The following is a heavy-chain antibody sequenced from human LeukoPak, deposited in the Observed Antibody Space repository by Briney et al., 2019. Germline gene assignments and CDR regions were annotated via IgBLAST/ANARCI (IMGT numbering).Heavy chain of an antibody. J-gene: IGHJ3*01. CDR3: ARSRQYDYVWGL. V-gene: IGHV5-10-1*01. CDR2: IDPSDSYT. CDR1: GYSFTSYW. Sequence: LGESLKISCKGSGYSFTSYWISWVRQMPGKGLEWMGRIDPSDSYTNYSPSFQGHVTISADKSISTAYLQWSSLTASDTAMYYCARSRQYDYVWGLWGQGTMVTVSS. D-gene: IGHD3-16*01.